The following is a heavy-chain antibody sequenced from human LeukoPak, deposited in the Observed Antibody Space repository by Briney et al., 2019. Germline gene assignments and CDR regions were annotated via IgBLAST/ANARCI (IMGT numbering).Heavy chain of an antibody. CDR2: INTDGSST. V-gene: IGHV3-74*01. Sequence: GGSLRLSCAASGFTFSSYWMHWVRQAPGKGLVWVSRINTDGSSTNYADSVKGRLTISRDNAKNTLYLQMNSLRPEDTAVYYCARERQNKDFWSGGDYWGQGTLVTVSS. D-gene: IGHD3-3*01. CDR1: GFTFSSYW. CDR3: ARERQNKDFWSGGDY. J-gene: IGHJ4*02.